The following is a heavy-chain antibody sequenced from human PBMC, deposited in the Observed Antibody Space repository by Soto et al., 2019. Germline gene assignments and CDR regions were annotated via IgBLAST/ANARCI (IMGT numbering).Heavy chain of an antibody. Sequence: ASVKVSCKASGYTFTKFHIHWVRQAPGQGLEWMGWINAGNGNTKYSQKFQGRVTITRDTSASTAYMELSSLRSEDTAVYYCARDETEYYYYYYGMDVWGQGTTVTVSS. D-gene: IGHD1-1*01. V-gene: IGHV1-3*01. CDR3: ARDETEYYYYYYGMDV. CDR1: GYTFTKFH. CDR2: INAGNGNT. J-gene: IGHJ6*02.